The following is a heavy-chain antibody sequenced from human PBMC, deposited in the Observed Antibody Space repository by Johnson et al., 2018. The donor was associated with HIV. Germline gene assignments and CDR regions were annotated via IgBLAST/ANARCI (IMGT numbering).Heavy chain of an antibody. D-gene: IGHD7-27*01. V-gene: IGHV3-15*05. CDR3: ARPSNWGVGADAFDI. J-gene: IGHJ3*02. CDR2: IKSKNDGGTT. CDR1: GFTFSRYA. Sequence: VQLVESGGGVGQPGGSLRVSCSASGFTFSRYAMSWVRQAAGKGLEWVGRIKSKNDGGTTDYAAPVKGRFTISRDDSKNTLYIQMNNLRAEDTAVYYCARPSNWGVGADAFDIWGQGTMVTVSS.